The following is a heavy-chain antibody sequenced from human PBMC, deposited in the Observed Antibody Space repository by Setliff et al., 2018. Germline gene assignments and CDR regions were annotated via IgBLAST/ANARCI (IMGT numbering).Heavy chain of an antibody. V-gene: IGHV4-34*01. CDR3: RVWVDMIEVDS. CDR2: INHSGSP. CDR1: GASFSGTY. Sequence: SETLSLTCAVYGASFSGTYCSWIRQSPGKGLEWIGEINHTGSPNWIGEINHSGSPNYNPSLKSRATMSVDTSKNQFSLKLTSVTAADTAVYYCRVWVDMIEVDSWAQGTLVTV. D-gene: IGHD3-22*01. J-gene: IGHJ4*02.